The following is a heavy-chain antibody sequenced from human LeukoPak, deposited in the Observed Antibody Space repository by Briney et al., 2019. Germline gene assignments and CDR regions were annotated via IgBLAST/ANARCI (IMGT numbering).Heavy chain of an antibody. CDR1: GFTFSSYG. V-gene: IGHV3-23*01. CDR3: AKDHQDIVVVPDAHFDY. D-gene: IGHD2-2*01. Sequence: TGGSLRLSCAASGFTFSSYGMSWVRQAPGKGLEWVSTISGSGGSTYYADSVKGRFTISRDNSRDTLYLQMNSLRAEDTAVYYCAKDHQDIVVVPDAHFDYWGQGTLVTVSS. CDR2: ISGSGGST. J-gene: IGHJ4*02.